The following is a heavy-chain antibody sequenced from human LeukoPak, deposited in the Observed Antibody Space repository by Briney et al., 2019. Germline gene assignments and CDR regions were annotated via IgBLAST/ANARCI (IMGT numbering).Heavy chain of an antibody. J-gene: IGHJ5*02. CDR1: GFTFSSYW. D-gene: IGHD1-26*01. Sequence: GGSLRLSCAAPGFTFSSYWMHWVRQAPGKGLVWVSRINSDGSSTSYADSVKGRFTISRDNAKNTLYLQMNSLRAEDTAVYYCAREGGIVGAFDPWGQGTLVTVSS. CDR2: INSDGSST. V-gene: IGHV3-74*01. CDR3: AREGGIVGAFDP.